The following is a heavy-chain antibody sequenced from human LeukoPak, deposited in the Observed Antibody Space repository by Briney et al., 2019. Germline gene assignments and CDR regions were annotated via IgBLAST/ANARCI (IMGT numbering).Heavy chain of an antibody. D-gene: IGHD6-19*01. Sequence: QPGGSLRLSCAASGFTFSSYGMSWVRQAPGKGLEWVSGISGSGGRTYYADFVKGRFTISRDNSKNTLFLQMNSLRAEDTAVYYCAKDGYTEWLGLYYFDYWGQGTLVTVSS. CDR1: GFTFSSYG. CDR2: ISGSGGRT. CDR3: AKDGYTEWLGLYYFDY. J-gene: IGHJ4*02. V-gene: IGHV3-23*01.